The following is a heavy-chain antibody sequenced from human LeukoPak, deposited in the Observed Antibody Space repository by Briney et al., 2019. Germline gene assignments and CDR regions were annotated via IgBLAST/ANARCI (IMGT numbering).Heavy chain of an antibody. CDR1: GFIFRDYA. Sequence: PGGSRRLSCVVSGFIFRDYAMSWVRQAPGEGLEWVAGISDNGGGPYYADSLKGRFTISRDNSKNILYLQMNSLRAEDTAVYYCAKEIGRLGVPLYDYWGRGTLVTASS. D-gene: IGHD3/OR15-3a*01. CDR3: AKEIGRLGVPLYDY. CDR2: ISDNGGGP. J-gene: IGHJ4*02. V-gene: IGHV3-23*01.